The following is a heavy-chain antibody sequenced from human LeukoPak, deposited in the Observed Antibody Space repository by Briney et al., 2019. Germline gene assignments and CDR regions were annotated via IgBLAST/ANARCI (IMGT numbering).Heavy chain of an antibody. CDR1: GFTFSSYW. Sequence: GGSLRLSCAASGFTFSSYWMSWVRQAPGKGLEWVANINQDGSEKYYVDSVKGRFTISRDNAKNTVHLQMSTLTAEDTAVYYCAKDKWWGASDHWGQGSLVTVSS. D-gene: IGHD2-8*01. CDR2: INQDGSEK. J-gene: IGHJ4*02. V-gene: IGHV3-7*04. CDR3: AKDKWWGASDH.